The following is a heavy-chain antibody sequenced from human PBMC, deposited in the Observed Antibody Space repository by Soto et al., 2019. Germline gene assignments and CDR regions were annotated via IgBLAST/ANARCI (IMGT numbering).Heavy chain of an antibody. CDR3: ARGPYDSSGYYRNPVPNWYFDL. V-gene: IGHV1-69*13. D-gene: IGHD3-22*01. CDR2: IIPIFGTA. J-gene: IGHJ2*01. Sequence: GASVKVSCKASGGTFSSYAISWVRQAPGQGLEWMGGIIPIFGTANYAQKFQGRVTITADESTSTAYMELSSLRSEDTAVYYCARGPYDSSGYYRNPVPNWYFDLWGRGTLVTVPQ. CDR1: GGTFSSYA.